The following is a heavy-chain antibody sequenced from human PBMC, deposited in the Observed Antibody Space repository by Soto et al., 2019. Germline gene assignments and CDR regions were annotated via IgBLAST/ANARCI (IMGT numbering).Heavy chain of an antibody. CDR1: GYTFTSYG. J-gene: IGHJ6*02. D-gene: IGHD3-10*01. V-gene: IGHV1-18*01. CDR3: ARGKLWFGELPLLGYGMDV. Sequence: QVQLVQSGAEVKKPGASVKVSCKASGYTFTSYGISWVRQAPGQGLEWMGWISAYNGNTNYAQKLQGRVTMTTDTSTSKAYMGLRSLRSDATAVYYCARGKLWFGELPLLGYGMDVWGQGTTVTVSS. CDR2: ISAYNGNT.